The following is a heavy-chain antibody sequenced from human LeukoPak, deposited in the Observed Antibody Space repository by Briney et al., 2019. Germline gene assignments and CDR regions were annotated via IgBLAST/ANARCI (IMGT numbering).Heavy chain of an antibody. Sequence: PSETLSLTCTVSGDSVSSAYWSWVRLSTGQGLEWTGRMSASGTTTYNPSLESRVTMSVDTSKNQFSLKVTSVTAADTAVYYCARVPAAGTGPDYWGQGTLVTVSS. CDR3: ARVPAAGTGPDY. V-gene: IGHV4-4*07. CDR1: GDSVSSAY. J-gene: IGHJ4*02. CDR2: MSASGTT. D-gene: IGHD6-13*01.